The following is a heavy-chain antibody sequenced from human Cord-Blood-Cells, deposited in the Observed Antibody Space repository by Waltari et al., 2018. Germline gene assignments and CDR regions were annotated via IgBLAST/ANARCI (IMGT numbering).Heavy chain of an antibody. CDR1: GYTLTELS. Sequence: QVQLVQSGAEVKKPGASVQVPCKVSGYTLTELSMHWVRPAPGKGLEWMGGFDPEDGETTYAQKFQGRVTMTEDTSTDTAYMELSSLRSEDTAVYYCATDAGFRRWEDAFDIWGQGTMVTVSS. J-gene: IGHJ3*02. CDR2: FDPEDGET. V-gene: IGHV1-24*01. CDR3: ATDAGFRRWEDAFDI. D-gene: IGHD1-26*01.